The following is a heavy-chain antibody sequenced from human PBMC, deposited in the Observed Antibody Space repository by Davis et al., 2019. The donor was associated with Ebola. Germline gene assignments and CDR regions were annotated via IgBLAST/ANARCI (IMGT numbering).Heavy chain of an antibody. V-gene: IGHV3-30-3*01. D-gene: IGHD1-26*01. Sequence: PGGSLRLSCAASRFTFSSYAMHWVRQAPGKGLEWVAVISYDGSNKYYADSVKGRFTISRDNSKNTLYLQMNSLRAEDTAVYYCARGSYQEVEFDYWGQGTLVTVSS. CDR3: ARGSYQEVEFDY. CDR1: RFTFSSYA. CDR2: ISYDGSNK. J-gene: IGHJ4*02.